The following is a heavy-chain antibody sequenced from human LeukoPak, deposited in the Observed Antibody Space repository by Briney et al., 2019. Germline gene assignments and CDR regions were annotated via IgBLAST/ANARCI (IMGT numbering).Heavy chain of an antibody. Sequence: SVKVSCKASGGTFSSYTISWVRQAPGQGLEWMGGIIPIFGTANYAQKFQGRVTITADESTSTAYMELRSLRSDDTAVYYCARVMYYYDSSGYLDYWGQGTLVTVSS. J-gene: IGHJ4*02. CDR1: GGTFSSYT. V-gene: IGHV1-69*13. CDR3: ARVMYYYDSSGYLDY. CDR2: IIPIFGTA. D-gene: IGHD3-22*01.